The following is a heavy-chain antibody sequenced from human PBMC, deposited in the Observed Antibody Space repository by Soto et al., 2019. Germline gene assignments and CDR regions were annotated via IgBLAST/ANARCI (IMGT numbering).Heavy chain of an antibody. D-gene: IGHD2-15*01. CDR2: IIPIFGTA. CDR3: ARVTWSRVGYYYYYGMDV. CDR1: GGTFSSYA. Sequence: ASVKVSCKASGGTFSSYAISWVRQAPGQGLEWMGGIIPIFGTANYAQKFQGRVTITADESTSTAYMELSSLRSEDTAVYYCARVTWSRVGYYYYYGMDVWGQGTTVTVSS. V-gene: IGHV1-69*13. J-gene: IGHJ6*02.